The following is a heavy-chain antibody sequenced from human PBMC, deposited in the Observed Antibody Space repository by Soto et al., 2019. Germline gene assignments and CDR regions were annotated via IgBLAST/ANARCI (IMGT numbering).Heavy chain of an antibody. Sequence: QVQLVESGGGVVQPGGSLRLCCAASGFTFSHYAMHWVRQAPGKGLEWVALMSYDGSNEYYADSVKGRFTISRDNSKNTLYLQMNSLRAEDTAVYYCAKDGSHNFDYWGQGTLVTVSS. CDR3: AKDGSHNFDY. D-gene: IGHD1-26*01. CDR2: MSYDGSNE. J-gene: IGHJ4*02. V-gene: IGHV3-30*18. CDR1: GFTFSHYA.